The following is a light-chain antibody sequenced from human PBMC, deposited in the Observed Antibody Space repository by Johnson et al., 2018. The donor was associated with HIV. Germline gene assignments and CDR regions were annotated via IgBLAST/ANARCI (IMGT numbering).Light chain of an antibody. V-gene: IGLV1-51*02. CDR1: SSNIGNNY. CDR3: ATWDTGLSAGV. Sequence: QPVLTQPPSVSAAPGQKVTISCSGSSSNIGNNYVSWYQQLPGTAPKLLIYENNKRPSRIPARFSGSKSGTSATLGITGLQTGDEADYYCATWDTGLSAGVFGTGTKVTVL. J-gene: IGLJ1*01. CDR2: ENN.